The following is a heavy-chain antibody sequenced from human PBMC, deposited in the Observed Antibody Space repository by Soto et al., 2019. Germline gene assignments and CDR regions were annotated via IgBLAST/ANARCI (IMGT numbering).Heavy chain of an antibody. CDR3: AREYSSGWKTFDY. CDR2: ISGIGGTT. J-gene: IGHJ4*02. D-gene: IGHD6-19*01. V-gene: IGHV3-23*01. Sequence: EVQLLESGGGLVQPGGSLRLSCAASGFTFNSYAMSWVRQAPGKGLEWVSAISGIGGTTYYADSVKGRFTISGDNSKNTLYLQMNSLRAEDTAVYYCAREYSSGWKTFDYWGQGTLVTVSS. CDR1: GFTFNSYA.